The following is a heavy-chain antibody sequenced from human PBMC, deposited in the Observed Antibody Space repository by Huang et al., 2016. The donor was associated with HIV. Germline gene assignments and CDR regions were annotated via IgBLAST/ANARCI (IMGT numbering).Heavy chain of an antibody. CDR3: ARQWTILEWLLGLDV. J-gene: IGHJ6*02. V-gene: IGHV4-34*02. CDR1: GGSFTGNY. Sequence: QMQLQQRGAGLLKPSETLSLTCGVYGGSFTGNYLNWSRQAPGKGLEWIGEVNESGPTDYHPSLNGRVTISLDKSNMELSLILRSVTAADTSVYYCARQWTILEWLLGLDVWGQGTTVSVSS. D-gene: IGHD3-3*01. CDR2: VNESGPT.